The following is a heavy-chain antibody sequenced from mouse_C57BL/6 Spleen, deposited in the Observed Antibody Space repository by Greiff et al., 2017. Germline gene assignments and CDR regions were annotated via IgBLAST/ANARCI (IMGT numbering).Heavy chain of an antibody. Sequence: VQLQQSGTVLARPGASVKMSCKTSGYTFTSYWMHWVKQRPGQGLEWIGAIYPGHSDTSYNQKFKGKAKLTAVTSASTAYMELSSLTNENSAVYYCTRLIYYDYVEGYWGQGTLVTVSA. CDR1: GYTFTSYW. D-gene: IGHD2-4*01. CDR2: IYPGHSDT. V-gene: IGHV1-5*01. CDR3: TRLIYYDYVEGY. J-gene: IGHJ3*01.